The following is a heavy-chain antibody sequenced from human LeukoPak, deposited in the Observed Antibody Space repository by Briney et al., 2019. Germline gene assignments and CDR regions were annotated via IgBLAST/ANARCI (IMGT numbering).Heavy chain of an antibody. CDR2: FYGSGSA. CDR3: VRDVSQRRHFDY. Sequence: SQTLSLTCTVSGDSISSGAYYWSWIRQPPGKGLEWIGYFYGSGSASYNPSLKSRVTISVDRSNNQFSLKMSSVTAADTAVYYCVRDVSQRRHFDYWGQGTLVTVSS. V-gene: IGHV4-30-2*01. CDR1: GDSISSGAYY. J-gene: IGHJ4*02. D-gene: IGHD1-1*01.